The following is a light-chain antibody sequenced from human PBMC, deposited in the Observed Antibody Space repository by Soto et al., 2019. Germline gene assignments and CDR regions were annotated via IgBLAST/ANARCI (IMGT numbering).Light chain of an antibody. Sequence: EIVLTQSPGTLSLSPGARATLSCRASQSVSSSYLAWYQQKPGQAPRLLIYGASSRSTGNPDRFSGSGSGTDFTLTISRLEPEDFAVYYCQQYGSSPFTVGNGTLLEIK. CDR2: GAS. J-gene: IGKJ5*01. CDR3: QQYGSSPFT. V-gene: IGKV3-20*01. CDR1: QSVSSSY.